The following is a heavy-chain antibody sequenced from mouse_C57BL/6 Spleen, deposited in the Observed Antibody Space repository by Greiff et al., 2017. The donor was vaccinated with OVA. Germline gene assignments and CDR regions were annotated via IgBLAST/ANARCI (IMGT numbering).Heavy chain of an antibody. J-gene: IGHJ1*03. V-gene: IGHV10-1*01. CDR1: GFSFNTYA. D-gene: IGHD2-4*01. Sequence: VMLVESGGGLVLPTGSLTLSCAASGFSFNTYAMNWVRQAPGKGLDWVARIRSKSNNYATYYAASVKDRFYISRDDSESMLYLQINNLKTEDTAMYYCVRHGGDDDRYFDVWGTGTTVTVSS. CDR2: IRSKSNNYAT. CDR3: VRHGGDDDRYFDV.